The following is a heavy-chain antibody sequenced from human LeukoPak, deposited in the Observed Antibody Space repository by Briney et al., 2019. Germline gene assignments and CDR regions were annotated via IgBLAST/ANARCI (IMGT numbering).Heavy chain of an antibody. Sequence: PSGGSLRLSCVVSGFTFRNYAMHWVRQAPGKGLEWVAVISYDVNIDYYADSVKGRFTISRDNSKNTLYLQMNSLRAEDTAVYYCAKDQVWSYDFWSGLLTDYWGQGTLVTVSS. D-gene: IGHD3-3*01. CDR3: AKDQVWSYDFWSGLLTDY. J-gene: IGHJ4*02. CDR2: ISYDVNID. CDR1: GFTFRNYA. V-gene: IGHV3-30-3*01.